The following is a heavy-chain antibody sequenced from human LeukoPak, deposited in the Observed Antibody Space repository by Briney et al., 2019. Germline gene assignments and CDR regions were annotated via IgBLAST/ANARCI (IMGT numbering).Heavy chain of an antibody. J-gene: IGHJ4*02. CDR1: GGSISSYY. Sequence: PSETLSLTCTVSGGSISSYYWSWIRQPPGKGLEWIGEINHSGSTNYNPSLKSRVTMSVDTSKNQFSLKVNSMTAADTAVYYCARVDYGDYSKDFDYWGQGTLVTVSS. CDR2: INHSGST. V-gene: IGHV4-34*01. CDR3: ARVDYGDYSKDFDY. D-gene: IGHD4-17*01.